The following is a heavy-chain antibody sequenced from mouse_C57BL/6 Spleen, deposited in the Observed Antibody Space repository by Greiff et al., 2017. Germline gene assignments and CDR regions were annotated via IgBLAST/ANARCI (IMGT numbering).Heavy chain of an antibody. V-gene: IGHV1-4*01. J-gene: IGHJ1*03. CDR2: INPSSGYT. CDR1: GYTFTSYT. D-gene: IGHD1-1*01. CDR3: AREYGSSNGCFDV. Sequence: VQLQQSGAELARPGASVKMPCKASGYTFTSYTMHWVKQRPGQGLEWIGYINPSSGYTKYNQKFKDKATLTADKSSSTAYMQLSSLTSEDSAVYDCAREYGSSNGCFDVWGTGTTVTVSS.